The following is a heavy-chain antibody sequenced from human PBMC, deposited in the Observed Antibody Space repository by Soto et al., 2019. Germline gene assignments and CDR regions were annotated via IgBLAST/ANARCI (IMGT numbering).Heavy chain of an antibody. CDR1: GYTFTSYG. CDR3: ARGSGEDIVVVPAALRYYYYYYMDV. V-gene: IGHV1-18*01. CDR2: ISAYNGNT. Sequence: ASVKVSCKASGYTFTSYGISWVRQAPGQGLEWMGWISAYNGNTNYAQKLQGRVTMTTDTSTSTAYMELRSLRSDDTAVYYCARGSGEDIVVVPAALRYYYYYYMDVWGKGTTVTVSS. J-gene: IGHJ6*03. D-gene: IGHD2-2*02.